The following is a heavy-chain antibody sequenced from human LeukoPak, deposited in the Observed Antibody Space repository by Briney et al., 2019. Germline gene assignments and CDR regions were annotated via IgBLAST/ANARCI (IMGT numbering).Heavy chain of an antibody. CDR1: GGSISSSNW. J-gene: IGHJ4*02. CDR3: ARGWEPSPPGE. CDR2: IYHSGST. Sequence: PSETLSLTCAVSGGSISSSNWWSWVRQPPGKGLEWIGEIYHSGSTYYNPSLKSRVTISVDTSKNQFSLKLSSVTAADTAVYYCARGWEPSPPGEWGQGTLVTVSS. V-gene: IGHV4-4*02. D-gene: IGHD1-26*01.